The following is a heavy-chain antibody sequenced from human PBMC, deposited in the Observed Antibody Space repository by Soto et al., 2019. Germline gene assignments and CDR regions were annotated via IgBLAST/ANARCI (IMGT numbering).Heavy chain of an antibody. CDR1: GGTFSSYA. CDR3: ARGPFYDSSGYYLGY. Sequence: ASVKVSCTASGGTFSSYAISWVRQAPGQGLEWMGGIIPIFGTANYAQKFQGRVTITADESTSTAYMELSSLRSEDTAVYYCARGPFYDSSGYYLGYWGQGTLVTVSS. V-gene: IGHV1-69*13. D-gene: IGHD3-22*01. CDR2: IIPIFGTA. J-gene: IGHJ4*02.